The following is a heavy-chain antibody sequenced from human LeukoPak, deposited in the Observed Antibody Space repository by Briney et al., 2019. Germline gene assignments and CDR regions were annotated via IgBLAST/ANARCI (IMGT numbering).Heavy chain of an antibody. Sequence: GASVKVSCKASGYTFTDYYMHWVRQAPGQGLEWMGWINPNSGGTNYAQKFQGRVTMTRDTSISTAYMELSRLRSDDTAVYYCARDSFGGYTYGDWGQGTLVTASS. V-gene: IGHV1-2*02. D-gene: IGHD5-18*01. J-gene: IGHJ4*02. CDR2: INPNSGGT. CDR3: ARDSFGGYTYGD. CDR1: GYTFTDYY.